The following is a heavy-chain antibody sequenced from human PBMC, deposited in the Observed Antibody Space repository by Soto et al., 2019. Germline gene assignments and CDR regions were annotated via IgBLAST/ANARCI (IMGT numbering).Heavy chain of an antibody. D-gene: IGHD3-16*01. CDR1: GFTFSDYY. CDR3: ASSETRFGYNWFDP. J-gene: IGHJ5*02. Sequence: PGGSLRLSCAASGFTFSDYYMSWIRQAPGKGLEWVSYISSSGSIIYYADSVKGRFTISRDNAKNSLYLQMNSLKAEDTAVYYCASSETRFGYNWFDPWGQGTLVTVSS. CDR2: ISSSGSII. V-gene: IGHV3-11*01.